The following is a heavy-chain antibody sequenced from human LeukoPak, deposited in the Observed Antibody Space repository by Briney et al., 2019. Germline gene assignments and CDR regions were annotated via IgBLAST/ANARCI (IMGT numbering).Heavy chain of an antibody. J-gene: IGHJ4*02. CDR2: INHSGST. D-gene: IGHD2-2*01. V-gene: IGHV4-34*01. CDR1: GGSFSGYY. CDR3: ARGLAASAIYIDY. Sequence: SETLSLTCAVYGGSFSGYYWSWIRQPPGKGLEWIGEINHSGSTNYNPSLKSRVTISVDTSKNQFSLKLSSVTAADTAVYYCARGLAASAIYIDYWGQGTLVTVSS.